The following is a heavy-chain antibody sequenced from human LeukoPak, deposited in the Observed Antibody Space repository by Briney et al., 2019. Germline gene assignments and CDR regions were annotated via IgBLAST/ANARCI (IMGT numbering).Heavy chain of an antibody. V-gene: IGHV4-59*01. Sequence: SETLSLTCTVSGGSISSYYWSWIRQPPGKGLEWIGYIYYSGSTNYNPSLKSRVTISVDTSKNQFSLKLSSVTAADTAVYYCARDRISSLDYWGQGTLVTVSS. CDR2: IYYSGST. D-gene: IGHD2/OR15-2a*01. CDR1: GGSISSYY. CDR3: ARDRISSLDY. J-gene: IGHJ4*02.